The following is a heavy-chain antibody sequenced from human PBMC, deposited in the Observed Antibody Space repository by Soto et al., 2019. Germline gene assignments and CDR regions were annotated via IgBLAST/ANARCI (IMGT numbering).Heavy chain of an antibody. J-gene: IGHJ3*02. Sequence: EVQLVESGGGLVQPGGSLRLSCAASGFTFSSYSMNWVRQAPGKGLEWVSYISSSSSTIYYADSVKGRFTISRDNAKNSRYLQMNSLRAEDTAVYYCARIMDDCSGGSCYSLFSEYAFDIWGQGTMVTVSS. CDR3: ARIMDDCSGGSCYSLFSEYAFDI. V-gene: IGHV3-48*01. D-gene: IGHD2-15*01. CDR2: ISSSSSTI. CDR1: GFTFSSYS.